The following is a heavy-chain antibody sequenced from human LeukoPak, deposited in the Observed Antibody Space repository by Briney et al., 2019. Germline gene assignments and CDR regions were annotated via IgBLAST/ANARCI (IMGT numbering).Heavy chain of an antibody. D-gene: IGHD3/OR15-3a*01. CDR2: ISNTGDTI. CDR3: ARARGLGPGGHFDL. Sequence: PGGSLRLSCVVSGFTFSNYYMSWIRQAPGKGLEWVSYISNTGDTIKYADSVQGRFTISRDNAQNSLYLQINSLGVDDTAVYYCARARGLGPGGHFDLWGRGTRSTVSS. J-gene: IGHJ2*01. V-gene: IGHV3-11*04. CDR1: GFTFSNYY.